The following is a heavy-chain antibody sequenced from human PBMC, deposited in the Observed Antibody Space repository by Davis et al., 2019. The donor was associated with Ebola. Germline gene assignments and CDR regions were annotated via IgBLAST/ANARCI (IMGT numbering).Heavy chain of an antibody. J-gene: IGHJ6*04. CDR3: ARVKLGLDV. Sequence: GESLKISCAASGFTFSSYAMSWVRQAPGKGLEWVSAISGSGGSTYYADSVKGRFTISRDNAKNSLYLQMNSLRAEDTAVYYCARVKLGLDVWGKGTTVTVSS. CDR1: GFTFSSYA. V-gene: IGHV3-23*01. CDR2: ISGSGGST.